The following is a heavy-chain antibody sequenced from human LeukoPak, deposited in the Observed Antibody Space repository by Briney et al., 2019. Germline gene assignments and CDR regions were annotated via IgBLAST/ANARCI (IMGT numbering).Heavy chain of an antibody. J-gene: IGHJ4*02. Sequence: ASVKDSLKGSVYTFTRYDRYSVRPTTGRGVEWVGWMNLHSGNTGYEQKFKGRVSMTRDNSKSTAYMELSSLRSEDTDVYYCVLGMQVRGEDFVALWGQGTLAIVSS. CDR3: VLGMQVRGEDFVAL. D-gene: IGHD3-10*01. V-gene: IGHV1-8*01. CDR1: VYTFTRYD. CDR2: MNLHSGNT.